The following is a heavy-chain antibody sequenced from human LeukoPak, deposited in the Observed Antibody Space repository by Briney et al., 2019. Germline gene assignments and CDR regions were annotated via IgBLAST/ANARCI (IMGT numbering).Heavy chain of an antibody. V-gene: IGHV3-11*04. CDR3: ARESTYYYGSGSPSFDY. D-gene: IGHD3-10*01. J-gene: IGHJ4*02. CDR1: GFTFSDYY. CDR2: ISSSGSTM. Sequence: GGSLRLSCAASGFTFSDYYMSWIRQAPGKGLEWVSYISSSGSTMYYADSVKGRFTISRDNAKNSLYLQMNSLRAEDTAVYYCARESTYYYGSGSPSFDYWGQGTLVTVSS.